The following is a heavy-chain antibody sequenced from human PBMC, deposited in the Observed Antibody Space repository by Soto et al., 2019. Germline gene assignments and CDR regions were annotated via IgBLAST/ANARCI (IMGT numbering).Heavy chain of an antibody. D-gene: IGHD1-26*01. CDR2: TYYRSKWYN. Sequence: PSQTLSLTCAISVDSVSSNSAAWNWIRQSPSRGLEWLGRTYYRSKWYNDYAVSVKSRITINPDTSKNQFSLQLNSVTPEDTAVYYCARVYLVGGSYYCEYFDDWGQGALVTVSS. J-gene: IGHJ4*02. CDR1: VDSVSSNSAA. CDR3: ARVYLVGGSYYCEYFDD. V-gene: IGHV6-1*01.